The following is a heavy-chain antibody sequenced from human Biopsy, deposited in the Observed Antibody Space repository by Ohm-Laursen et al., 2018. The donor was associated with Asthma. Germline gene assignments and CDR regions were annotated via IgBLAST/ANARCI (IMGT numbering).Heavy chain of an antibody. J-gene: IGHJ4*02. D-gene: IGHD2-2*01. CDR3: ARKAGSCISRTCYSLDF. CDR1: GGTFNTYV. Sequence: SVKVSCKFLGGTFNTYVIGWVRQAPGQRLEWIGGINSVFGTTTYPQKFQDRVTITADDSTSTVYMELSSLRSEDTAVYYCARKAGSCISRTCYSLDFWGQGTLVTVSS. CDR2: INSVFGTT. V-gene: IGHV1-69*13.